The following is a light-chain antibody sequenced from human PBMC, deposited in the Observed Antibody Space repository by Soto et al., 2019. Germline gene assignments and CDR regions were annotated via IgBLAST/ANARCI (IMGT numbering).Light chain of an antibody. CDR1: QSVSSSY. CDR3: QQYPGYL. CDR2: GAS. V-gene: IGKV3-20*01. Sequence: EIVLTQSPGTLSLSPGERATLSCRASQSVSSSYLAWYQQKPCQAPRLLIYGASSKATGTPDRFSGSGSGTDFTLTIRRLEPQDFAVYYCQQYPGYLFGQRTKLE. J-gene: IGKJ2*01.